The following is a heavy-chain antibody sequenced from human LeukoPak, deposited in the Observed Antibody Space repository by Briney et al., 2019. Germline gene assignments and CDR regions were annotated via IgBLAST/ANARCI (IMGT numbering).Heavy chain of an antibody. D-gene: IGHD3-10*01. CDR1: GGSISGYY. CDR3: ARRFGIEEFDY. CDR2: INHSGST. J-gene: IGHJ4*02. Sequence: PSETLSLTCTVSGGSISGYYWSWIRQPPGKGLEWIGEINHSGSTNYNPSLKSRVTISVDTSKNQFSLKLSSVTAADTAVYYCARRFGIEEFDYWGQGTLVTVSS. V-gene: IGHV4-34*01.